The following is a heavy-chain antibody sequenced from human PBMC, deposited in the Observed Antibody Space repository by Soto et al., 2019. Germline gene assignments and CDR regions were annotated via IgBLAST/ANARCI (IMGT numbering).Heavy chain of an antibody. D-gene: IGHD6-25*01. CDR2: INHSGST. Sequence: ASETLSLTCAVYGGSFSGYYWSWIRQPPGKGLEWIGEINHSGSTNYNPSLKSRVTISVDTSKNQFSLKLSSVTAADTAVYYCARSGGIAAFDYWGQGTLVTVSS. CDR3: ARSGGIAAFDY. CDR1: GGSFSGYY. J-gene: IGHJ4*02. V-gene: IGHV4-34*01.